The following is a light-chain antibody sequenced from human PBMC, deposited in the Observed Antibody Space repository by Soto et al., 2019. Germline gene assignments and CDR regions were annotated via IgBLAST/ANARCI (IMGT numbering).Light chain of an antibody. CDR2: ATS. J-gene: IGKJ1*01. Sequence: AIQMTQSPSSLSASVGDRVTITCRASQGIRNDLGWYQQKPGKAHKLLIYATSTLQSGVPQSFSGSGSGTEFTLTISSLQTDDFSTYYCQQYHSYWTFGQGTKVDI. CDR3: QQYHSYWT. CDR1: QGIRND. V-gene: IGKV1-6*01.